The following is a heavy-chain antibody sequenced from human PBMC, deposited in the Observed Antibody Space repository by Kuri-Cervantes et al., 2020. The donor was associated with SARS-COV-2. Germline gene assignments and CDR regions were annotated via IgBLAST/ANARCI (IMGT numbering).Heavy chain of an antibody. D-gene: IGHD4-17*01. V-gene: IGHV3-30*18. Sequence: GESLKISCAASGFTFSSYGMHWARQAPGKGLEWVAVISYDGSNKYYADSVKGRFTISRDNSKNTLYLQMNSLRAEDTAVYYCAKDFFRGGRMTTVTTAGFFDYWGQGTLVTVSS. CDR3: AKDFFRGGRMTTVTTAGFFDY. CDR2: ISYDGSNK. J-gene: IGHJ4*02. CDR1: GFTFSSYG.